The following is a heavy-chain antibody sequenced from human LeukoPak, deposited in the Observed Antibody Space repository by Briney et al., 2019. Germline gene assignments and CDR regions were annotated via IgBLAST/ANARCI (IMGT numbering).Heavy chain of an antibody. V-gene: IGHV3-30*03. Sequence: PGRSLRLSCAASGFTFSSYGMHWVRQAPGKGLEWAAVISYDGSNKYYADSVKGRFTISRDNAKNSLYLQMNSLRAEDTALYYCARSSGYSNYIDYWGQGTLVTVSS. CDR1: GFTFSSYG. CDR3: ARSSGYSNYIDY. CDR2: ISYDGSNK. D-gene: IGHD4-11*01. J-gene: IGHJ4*02.